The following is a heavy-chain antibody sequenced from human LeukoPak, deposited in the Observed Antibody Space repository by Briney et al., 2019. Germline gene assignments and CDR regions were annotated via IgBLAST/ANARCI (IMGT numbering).Heavy chain of an antibody. Sequence: SETLSLTCTVSGDPISSGSYYWSWIRQPAGKGLEWIGRIYSNGSTNYNPSLKSRVTMSGDTSKNQFSLKLSSVTAADTAAYYCARRTRGWRGYLDYWGQGTLVTVSS. D-gene: IGHD3-10*01. CDR1: GDPISSGSYY. V-gene: IGHV4-61*02. CDR3: ARRTRGWRGYLDY. CDR2: IYSNGST. J-gene: IGHJ4*02.